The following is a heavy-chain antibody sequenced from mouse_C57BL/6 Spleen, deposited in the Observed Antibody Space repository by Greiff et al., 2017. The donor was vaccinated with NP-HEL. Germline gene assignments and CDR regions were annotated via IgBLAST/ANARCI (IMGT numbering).Heavy chain of an antibody. J-gene: IGHJ1*03. D-gene: IGHD1-1*01. Sequence: VQLQQPGAELVKPGASVKISCKASGYAFSSSWMNWVKQRPGKGLEWIGRIYPGDGDTNYNGKFKGKATLTADKSSSTAYMQLSSLTSEDSAVYFCARVDYYGSSPYWYFDVWGTGTTVTVSS. CDR3: ARVDYYGSSPYWYFDV. V-gene: IGHV1-82*01. CDR1: GYAFSSSW. CDR2: IYPGDGDT.